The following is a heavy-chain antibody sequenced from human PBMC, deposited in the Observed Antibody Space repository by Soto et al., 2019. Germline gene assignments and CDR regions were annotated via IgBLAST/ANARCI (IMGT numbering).Heavy chain of an antibody. Sequence: ASVKVSCKASGYTFTSFGITWVRQAPGQDLEWMGWISAYNGDTNYAPRLQGRVTMTTDTSTTTVYMELKNLKSDDTAVYYCARDQEYSTSGLYWFDLWGQGTLVTVSS. D-gene: IGHD6-6*01. V-gene: IGHV1-18*04. J-gene: IGHJ5*02. CDR1: GYTFTSFG. CDR2: ISAYNGDT. CDR3: ARDQEYSTSGLYWFDL.